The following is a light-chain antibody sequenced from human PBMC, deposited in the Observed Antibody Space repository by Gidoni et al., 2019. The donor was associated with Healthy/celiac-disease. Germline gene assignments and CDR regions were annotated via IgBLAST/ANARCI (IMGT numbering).Light chain of an antibody. Sequence: DIVMTQSPYSLPVSLGARSTINCKSSQSVLYSSNNKNYLAWYQQKPGQPPKLLIYWASTRESGVPDRFSGSGSEKDFTLTSSSLQAEDVAVYYCQQYYSTPYTFGQGTKLEIK. CDR2: WAS. CDR1: QSVLYSSNNKNY. V-gene: IGKV4-1*01. J-gene: IGKJ2*01. CDR3: QQYYSTPYT.